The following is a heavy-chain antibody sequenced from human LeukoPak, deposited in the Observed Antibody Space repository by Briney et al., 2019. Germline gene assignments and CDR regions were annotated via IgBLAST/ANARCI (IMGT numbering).Heavy chain of an antibody. CDR2: IRSKAYGGTT. D-gene: IGHD2-15*01. Sequence: PGGSLRLSCTASGFTFGDYAMSWVRQAPGKGLEWVGFIRSKAYGGTTEYAASVKGRFTISRDDSKSIAYLQMNSLKTEDTAVYYCTRDLLPVDPWGQGTLVTVSS. CDR1: GFTFGDYA. CDR3: TRDLLPVDP. V-gene: IGHV3-49*04. J-gene: IGHJ5*02.